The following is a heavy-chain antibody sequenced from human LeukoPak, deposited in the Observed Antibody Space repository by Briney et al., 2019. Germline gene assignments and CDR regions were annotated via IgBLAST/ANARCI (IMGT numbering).Heavy chain of an antibody. CDR1: GYTFTGYY. D-gene: IGHD6-13*01. CDR3: ATDPYSSSWYYY. J-gene: IGHJ4*02. CDR2: INPNSGGT. Sequence: ASVKVSCKASGYTFTGYYMHWVRQAPGQGLEWMGWINPNSGGTNYAQKFQGRVTMTRDTSISTAYMELSRLRSEDTAVYYCATDPYSSSWYYYWGQGTLVTVSS. V-gene: IGHV1-2*02.